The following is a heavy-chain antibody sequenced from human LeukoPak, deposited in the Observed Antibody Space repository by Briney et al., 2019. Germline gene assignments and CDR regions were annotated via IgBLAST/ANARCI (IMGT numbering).Heavy chain of an antibody. CDR3: ARLMGGTTVTTLDY. Sequence: KVSCKASGYTFTSYWIGWVRQMPGKGLEWMGIIYPGDSDTRYSPSFQGQVTISADKSISTAYLQWSSLKASDTAMYYCARLMGGTTVTTLDYWGQGTLVTVSS. J-gene: IGHJ4*02. V-gene: IGHV5-51*01. D-gene: IGHD4-11*01. CDR1: GYTFTSYW. CDR2: IYPGDSDT.